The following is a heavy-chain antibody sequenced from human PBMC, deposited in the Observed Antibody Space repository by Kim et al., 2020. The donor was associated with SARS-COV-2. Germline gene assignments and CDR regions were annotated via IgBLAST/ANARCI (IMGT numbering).Heavy chain of an antibody. J-gene: IGHJ4*02. CDR3: ARDCGEGSSGWGLDY. Sequence: QKFQGRGTRTRDTSTSTVYMELSSLRSEDTAVYYCARDCGEGSSGWGLDYWGQGTLVTVSS. D-gene: IGHD6-19*01. V-gene: IGHV1-46*01.